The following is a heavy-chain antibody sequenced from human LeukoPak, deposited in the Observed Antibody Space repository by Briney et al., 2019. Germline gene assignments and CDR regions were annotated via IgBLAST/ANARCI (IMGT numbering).Heavy chain of an antibody. Sequence: ASVKVSCKASGYTFTSYAMHWVRQAPGQRLEWMGWINAGNGNTKYSQKFQGRVTITRDTSASTAYMELSSLRSEDTAVYYCARYGRSSGWPTPFDYWGQGTLVTVSS. CDR2: INAGNGNT. V-gene: IGHV1-3*01. J-gene: IGHJ4*02. CDR3: ARYGRSSGWPTPFDY. CDR1: GYTFTSYA. D-gene: IGHD6-19*01.